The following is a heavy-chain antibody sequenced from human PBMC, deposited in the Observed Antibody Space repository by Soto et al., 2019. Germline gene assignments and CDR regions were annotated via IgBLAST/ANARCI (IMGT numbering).Heavy chain of an antibody. CDR1: GGSITNNNYY. Sequence: PSETLSLTCTVSGGSITNNNYYWSWIRQPPGKGLEWIGHMYNSGTTYSNPSLKGRVTISGDTSKNQFSLNLSSVTAADTAVYYCASIWFGDFDYWGHGTLVTVSS. CDR3: ASIWFGDFDY. V-gene: IGHV4-30-4*01. D-gene: IGHD3-10*01. J-gene: IGHJ4*01. CDR2: MYNSGTT.